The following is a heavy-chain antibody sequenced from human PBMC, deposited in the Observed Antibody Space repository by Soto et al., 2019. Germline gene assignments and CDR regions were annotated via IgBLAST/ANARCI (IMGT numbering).Heavy chain of an antibody. CDR3: ARLTRGVYDSGRLWEKFDY. CDR1: GFSLSSIGMG. Sequence: QITVKESGLTLVKPTETLTLTCTFSGFSLSSIGMGVGWIRQPPGKALEWLALIYWDDDKRYSPSLSSRLTITKDPSKNEVDVTMTNMGPVDTATYYCARLTRGVYDSGRLWEKFDYWGQGTLVTVSS. V-gene: IGHV2-5*02. CDR2: IYWDDDK. D-gene: IGHD5-12*01. J-gene: IGHJ4*02.